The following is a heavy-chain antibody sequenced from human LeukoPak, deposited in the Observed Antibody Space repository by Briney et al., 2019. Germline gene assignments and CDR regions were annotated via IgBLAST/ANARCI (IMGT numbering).Heavy chain of an antibody. Sequence: ASVKVSCKASGGTFSSYAISWVRQAPGQGLEWMGWMNPNSGNTGYAQKFQGRVTMTRNTSISTAYMELSSLRSEDTAVYYCARARRTSSGWYYFDSWGQGTLVTVSS. CDR2: MNPNSGNT. CDR1: GGTFSSYA. D-gene: IGHD6-19*01. V-gene: IGHV1-8*02. J-gene: IGHJ4*02. CDR3: ARARRTSSGWYYFDS.